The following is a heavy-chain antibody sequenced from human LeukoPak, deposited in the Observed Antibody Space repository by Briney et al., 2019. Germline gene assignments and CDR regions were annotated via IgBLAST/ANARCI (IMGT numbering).Heavy chain of an antibody. CDR3: VREGGPFDAFDI. V-gene: IGHV3-33*01. J-gene: IGHJ3*02. CDR2: IWVNGINK. D-gene: IGHD3-16*01. CDR1: GFTFSSYG. Sequence: PGGSLRLSCAASGFTFSSYGMLWVRQAPGKGLEWVAVIWVNGINKYYTDSVRGRFTISRDNSKNTLYLEMNSLRAEDTAVYYCVREGGPFDAFDIWGQGTMVTVSS.